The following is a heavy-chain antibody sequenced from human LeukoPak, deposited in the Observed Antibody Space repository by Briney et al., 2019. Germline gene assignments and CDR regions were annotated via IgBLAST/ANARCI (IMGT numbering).Heavy chain of an antibody. Sequence: PSETLSLTCTVSGGSISSGDYYWSWIRQPPGKGLEWIGYIYYRGSTYYNPSLKSRVTISVDTSKNQFSLKLSSVTAADTAVYYCARARTYYYGSGSYSFDYWGQGTLVTVSS. D-gene: IGHD3-10*01. CDR3: ARARTYYYGSGSYSFDY. CDR2: IYYRGST. CDR1: GGSISSGDYY. J-gene: IGHJ4*02. V-gene: IGHV4-30-4*01.